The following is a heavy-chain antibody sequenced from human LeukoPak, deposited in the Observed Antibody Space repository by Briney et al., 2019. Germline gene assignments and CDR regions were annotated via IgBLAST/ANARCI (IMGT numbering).Heavy chain of an antibody. CDR3: AKDGSCISRSGNDCWTHFDY. CDR1: GFTFDDYA. V-gene: IGHV3-9*01. Sequence: GGALRLSWAASGFTFDDYAMHWVRQAPGKGLEWVSGITWNSGSVVYADSVKGRFTISRDNAKNSLYLQMNSLRTEDTGLYYCAKDGSCISRSGNDCWTHFDYWGQGTLVTVSS. J-gene: IGHJ4*02. CDR2: ITWNSGSV. D-gene: IGHD3/OR15-3a*01.